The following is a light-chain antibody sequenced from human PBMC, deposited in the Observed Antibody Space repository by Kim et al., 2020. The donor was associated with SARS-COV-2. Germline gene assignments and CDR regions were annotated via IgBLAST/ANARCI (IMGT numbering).Light chain of an antibody. J-gene: IGKJ2*01. CDR1: ETIINW. V-gene: IGKV1-5*03. CDR3: QQYKSYPYT. Sequence: ASVGDRVTITCRASETIINWLAWYQQKPGRAPKLLIYKASTLESGVPSRFSGSGSGTEFTLTISSLQPDDFATYLCQQYKSYPYTFGQGTKVDIK. CDR2: KAS.